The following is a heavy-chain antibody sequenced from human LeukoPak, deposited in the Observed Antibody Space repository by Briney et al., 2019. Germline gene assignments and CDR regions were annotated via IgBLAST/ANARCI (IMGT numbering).Heavy chain of an antibody. V-gene: IGHV3-23*01. D-gene: IGHD3-10*01. CDR1: GFTFSSHG. J-gene: IGHJ4*02. Sequence: GGSLRLSCAASGFTFSSHGMSWVRQAPGKGLEWVSGISGSGGSTYYADSVKGRFTISRDNSKNTLYLQINSLRAEDTAIYYCAKEITAWFGESNIDYWGQGTPVTVSS. CDR3: AKEITAWFGESNIDY. CDR2: ISGSGGST.